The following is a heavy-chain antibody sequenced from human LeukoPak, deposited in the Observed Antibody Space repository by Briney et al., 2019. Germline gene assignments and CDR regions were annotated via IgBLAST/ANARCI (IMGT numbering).Heavy chain of an antibody. CDR1: GYTFTGYY. D-gene: IGHD6-13*01. CDR3: ARGGAAAENPELIDY. Sequence: ASVKVSCKASGYTFTGYYMHWVRQAPGQGLEWMGWINPNSGGTNYAQKFQGRVTMTRDTPISTAYMELSRLRSDDTAVYYCARGGAAAENPELIDYWGQGTLVTVSS. CDR2: INPNSGGT. J-gene: IGHJ4*02. V-gene: IGHV1-2*02.